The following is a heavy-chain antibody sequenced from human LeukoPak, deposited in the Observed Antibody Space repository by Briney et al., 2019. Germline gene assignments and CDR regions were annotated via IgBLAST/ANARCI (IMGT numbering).Heavy chain of an antibody. J-gene: IGHJ3*02. CDR2: ISAYNGNT. CDR3: ARDRVPYYDSSGYPADI. V-gene: IGHV1-18*01. D-gene: IGHD3-22*01. Sequence: ASVKVSCKASGYTLTSYGISWVRQAPGQGLEWMGWISAYNGNTNYAQKLQGRVTMTTDTSTSTAYMELRSLRSDDTAVYYCARDRVPYYDSSGYPADIWGQGTMVTVSS. CDR1: GYTLTSYG.